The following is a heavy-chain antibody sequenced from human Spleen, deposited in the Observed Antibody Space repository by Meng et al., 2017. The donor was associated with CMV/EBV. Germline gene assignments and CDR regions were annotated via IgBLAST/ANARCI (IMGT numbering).Heavy chain of an antibody. J-gene: IGHJ3*01. D-gene: IGHD3-16*02. CDR3: AHRPLYPNVFDF. Sequence: SGPTLVKPTQTLTLTCTFSGFSLSTNGVGVGWIRQPPGKALEWLALIYWNDDKRYSPSLRTRLTITKDTSKNQVVLRMTNLDPVDTATYFYAHRPLYPNVFDFWGQGTMVTVSS. V-gene: IGHV2-5*01. CDR2: IYWNDDK. CDR1: GFSLSTNGVG.